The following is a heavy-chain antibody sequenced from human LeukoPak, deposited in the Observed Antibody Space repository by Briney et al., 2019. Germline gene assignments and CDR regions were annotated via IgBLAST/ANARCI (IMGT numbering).Heavy chain of an antibody. V-gene: IGHV1-18*01. CDR3: ARLNPLFWSGYHNYYYGMDV. J-gene: IGHJ6*02. CDR1: GYTFTSYG. Sequence: ASVKVSCKASGYTFTSYGISWVRQAPGQGLEWMGWISAYNGNTNYAQKLQGRVTMTTDTSTSTAYMELRSLRSDDTAVYYCARLNPLFWSGYHNYYYGMDVWGQGNTVTVSS. CDR2: ISAYNGNT. D-gene: IGHD3-3*01.